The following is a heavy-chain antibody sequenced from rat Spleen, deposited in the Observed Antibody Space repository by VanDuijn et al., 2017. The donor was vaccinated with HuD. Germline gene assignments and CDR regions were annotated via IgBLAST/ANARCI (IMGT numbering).Heavy chain of an antibody. Sequence: EVHLVESGGGLVPPGRSLKLSCAVSGFTFSDYNMAWVRQGPTKGLEWVATISYDGSRTYYRDSVKGRCTISRENAKTTLYLQMDSLRSEDTATYYCARNPDYWGQGVMVTVSS. CDR1: GFTFSDYN. CDR2: ISYDGSRT. J-gene: IGHJ2*01. D-gene: IGHD3-8*01. CDR3: ARNPDY. V-gene: IGHV5-29*01.